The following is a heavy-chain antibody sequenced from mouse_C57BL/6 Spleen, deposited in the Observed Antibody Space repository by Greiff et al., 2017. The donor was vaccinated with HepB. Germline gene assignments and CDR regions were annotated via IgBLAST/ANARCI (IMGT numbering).Heavy chain of an antibody. J-gene: IGHJ3*01. CDR1: GYTFTSYW. V-gene: IGHV1-50*01. D-gene: IGHD1-1*01. CDR2: IDPSDSYT. Sequence: QVQLQQPGAELVKPGASVKLSCKASGYTFTSYWMQWVKQRPGQGLEWIGEIDPSDSYTNYNQKFKGKATLTVDPSSSTAYMQLSSLTSEDSAVYYCAREGYYYGSSYRAYWGEGTLGTVSA. CDR3: AREGYYYGSSYRAY.